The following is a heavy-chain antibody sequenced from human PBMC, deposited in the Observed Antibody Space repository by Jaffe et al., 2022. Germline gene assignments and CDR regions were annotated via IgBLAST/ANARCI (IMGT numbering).Heavy chain of an antibody. CDR3: ARASGTLIEDIVVVPAAMGYYFDY. CDR1: GFTFSSYW. Sequence: EVQLVESGGGLVQPGGSLRLSCAASGFTFSSYWMSWVRQAPGKGLEWVANIKQDGSEKYYVDSVKGRFTISRDNAKNSLYLQMNSLRAEDTAVYYCARASGTLIEDIVVVPAAMGYYFDYWGQGTLVTVSS. V-gene: IGHV3-7*01. J-gene: IGHJ4*02. D-gene: IGHD2-2*01. CDR2: IKQDGSEK.